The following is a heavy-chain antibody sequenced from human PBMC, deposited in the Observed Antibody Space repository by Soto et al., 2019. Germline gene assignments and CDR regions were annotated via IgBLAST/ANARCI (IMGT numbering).Heavy chain of an antibody. Sequence: QLQLQESGSGLVKPSQTLSLTCAVSGGSISSGGYSWSWFRQPPGKGLEWIGYIYHNRNTYYNPSLKSRGTISVDRPKNQSSLTLSSVTAADTAMYDCARVPSPWGQGTLVTVSS. V-gene: IGHV4-30-2*01. CDR1: GGSISSGGYS. J-gene: IGHJ5*02. CDR2: IYHNRNT. CDR3: ARVPSP.